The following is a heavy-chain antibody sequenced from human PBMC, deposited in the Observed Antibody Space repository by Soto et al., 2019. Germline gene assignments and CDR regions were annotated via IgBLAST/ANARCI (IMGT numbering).Heavy chain of an antibody. J-gene: IGHJ4*02. V-gene: IGHV4-59*01. Sequence: LSLTCSVSGTSIRGYYWTWIRQPPGKGLEWIGYIYYAGTTKYNPSLKSRVTISVDTSKNQFSLRLNSVTAADTAVYYCAREVSSFGSNHFDSWGQGALVTVSS. D-gene: IGHD3-10*01. CDR3: AREVSSFGSNHFDS. CDR1: GTSIRGYY. CDR2: IYYAGTT.